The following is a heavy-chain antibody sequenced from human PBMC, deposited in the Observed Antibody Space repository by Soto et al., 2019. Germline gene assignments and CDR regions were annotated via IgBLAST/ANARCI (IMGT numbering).Heavy chain of an antibody. D-gene: IGHD3-3*01. CDR3: ASDSYYDFWSGYQGGYYYYYMDV. Sequence: GGSLRLSCAASGFTFSSYSMNWVRQAPGKGLEWVSSISSSSSYIYYADSLNGRFTISRVNAKNSLYLQMNSLRAEETAVYYSASDSYYDFWSGYQGGYYYYYMDVWGKGTTVTVSS. CDR1: GFTFSSYS. V-gene: IGHV3-21*01. CDR2: ISSSSSYI. J-gene: IGHJ6*03.